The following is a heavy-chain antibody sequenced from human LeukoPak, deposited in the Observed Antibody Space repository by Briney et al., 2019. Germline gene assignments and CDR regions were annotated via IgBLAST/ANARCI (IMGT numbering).Heavy chain of an antibody. CDR3: AKIAAGASYFQH. CDR1: GFSFSNYG. V-gene: IGHV3-30*02. Sequence: GGSLRLSCAASGFSFSNYGMHWVRQAPGKGLEWVSFIGDDGRNKYYTDSVKGRFTISRGNSKNTLYLQMNSLRPEDTAIYYCAKIAAGASYFQHWGQGTLVTVSS. J-gene: IGHJ1*01. D-gene: IGHD4/OR15-4a*01. CDR2: IGDDGRNK.